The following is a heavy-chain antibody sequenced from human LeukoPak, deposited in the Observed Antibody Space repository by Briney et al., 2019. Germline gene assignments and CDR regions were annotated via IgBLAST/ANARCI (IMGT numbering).Heavy chain of an antibody. CDR3: ARYSGVVAPGYGMGV. D-gene: IGHD3-3*01. Sequence: SVKVSCKVSGYTLTELSMHWVRQAPGQGLEWMGGIIPIFGTANYAQKFQGRVTITADESTSTAYMELSSLRSDDTAVYYCARYSGVVAPGYGMGVWGQGTTVTVSS. CDR1: GYTLTELS. J-gene: IGHJ6*02. CDR2: IIPIFGTA. V-gene: IGHV1-69*13.